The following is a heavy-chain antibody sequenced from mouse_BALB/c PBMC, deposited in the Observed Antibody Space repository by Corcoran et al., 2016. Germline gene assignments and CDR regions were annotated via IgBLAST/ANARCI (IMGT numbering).Heavy chain of an antibody. CDR1: GYSITSGYY. J-gene: IGHJ3*01. CDR3: ARHYGSSSWVAY. D-gene: IGHD1-1*01. Sequence: DVQLQESGHGLVKPSQSLSLTCSVTGYSITSGYYWNWIRQFPGNKLEWMGYISYDGSNNYNPSLKNRISITRYTSKNQFFLKLNSVTTEDTATYYCARHYGSSSWVAYCGQGTLVTVSA. V-gene: IGHV3-6*02. CDR2: ISYDGSN.